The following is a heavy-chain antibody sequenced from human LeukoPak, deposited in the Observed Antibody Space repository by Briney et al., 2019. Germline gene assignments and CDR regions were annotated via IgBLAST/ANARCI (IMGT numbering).Heavy chain of an antibody. CDR1: GYTLTELS. D-gene: IGHD3-10*01. V-gene: IGHV1-24*01. CDR2: FDPEDGET. J-gene: IGHJ6*03. CDR3: ATTGSGNYYYYYMDV. Sequence: GASVKVSCKFSGYTLTELSMHWVRQAHGKGLEWMGGFDPEDGETIYAQKFQGRVTMTEDTSTDTAYMELSSLRSEDTAVYYCATTGSGNYYYYYMDVWGKGTTVTVSS.